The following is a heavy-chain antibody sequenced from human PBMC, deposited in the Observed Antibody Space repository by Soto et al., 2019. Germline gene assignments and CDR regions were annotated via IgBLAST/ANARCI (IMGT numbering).Heavy chain of an antibody. CDR3: ATAGGMAAVGTIDY. CDR1: GFTVSSNY. V-gene: IGHV3-53*01. CDR2: IYRSGTT. D-gene: IGHD6-13*01. J-gene: IGHJ4*02. Sequence: EVQLVESGGGLIQPGGSLRLSCAVSGFTVSSNYMSWVRQAPGKGLEWVSLIYRSGTTYYADSVKGRFTISRDNSKNTLYLQMNSLRAEDTAVYYCATAGGMAAVGTIDYWGQGTLVTVSS.